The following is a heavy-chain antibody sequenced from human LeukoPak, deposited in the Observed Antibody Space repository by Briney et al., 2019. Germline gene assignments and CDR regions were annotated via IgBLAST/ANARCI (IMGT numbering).Heavy chain of an antibody. CDR2: ISSDGSNK. CDR1: GFTFSSYG. D-gene: IGHD4-23*01. Sequence: GGSLRLSCAASGFTFSSYGMHWVRQAPGKGLEWVAVISSDGSNKYYADSVKGRFTISRDNAKNSLYLQMNSLRDEDTAVYYCARHDYAGNSGDYWGQGTLVTVSS. CDR3: ARHDYAGNSGDY. V-gene: IGHV3-30*03. J-gene: IGHJ4*02.